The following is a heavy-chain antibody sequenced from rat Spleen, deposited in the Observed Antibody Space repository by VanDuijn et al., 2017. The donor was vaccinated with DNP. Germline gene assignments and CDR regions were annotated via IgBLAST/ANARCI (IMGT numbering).Heavy chain of an antibody. CDR2: IWSGGST. CDR3: ARHKNWYFDF. V-gene: IGHV2-15*01. Sequence: QVQLKESGPGLVQPSQTLSLTCTVSGFSLTSYAVTWVRQPPGKGLEWIGAIWSGGSTDYNSAVQSRLSISRDTSKRQVFLKMNSLQPEDTGTYYCARHKNWYFDFWGPGTMVTVSS. CDR1: GFSLTSYA. J-gene: IGHJ1*01.